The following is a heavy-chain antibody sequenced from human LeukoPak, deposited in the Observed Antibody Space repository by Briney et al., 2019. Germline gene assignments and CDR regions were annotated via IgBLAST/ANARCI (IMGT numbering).Heavy chain of an antibody. J-gene: IGHJ4*02. CDR2: ISSSSSTI. CDR3: ASQEWELGDY. V-gene: IGHV3-48*01. D-gene: IGHD1-26*01. CDR1: GFTFSSYS. Sequence: GGSLRLSCAASGFTFSSYSMNWVRQAPGKVLEWVSYISSSSSTIYYADSVKGRFTISRDNAKNSLYLQMNSLRAEDTAVYYCASQEWELGDYWGQGTLVTVSS.